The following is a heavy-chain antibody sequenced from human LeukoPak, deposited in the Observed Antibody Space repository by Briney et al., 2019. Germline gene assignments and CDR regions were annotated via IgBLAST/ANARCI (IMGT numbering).Heavy chain of an antibody. CDR3: ARQYSSSTSFDP. V-gene: IGHV4-59*08. Sequence: SETLSLTCTVSGGFISSYYWSWIRQPPGKGLEWIGYIYSSGSTNYNPSLKSRVTISVDTSKNQFSLKLSSVTAADTAVYYCARQYSSSTSFDPWGQGTLVTVSS. D-gene: IGHD6-13*01. CDR1: GGFISSYY. CDR2: IYSSGST. J-gene: IGHJ5*02.